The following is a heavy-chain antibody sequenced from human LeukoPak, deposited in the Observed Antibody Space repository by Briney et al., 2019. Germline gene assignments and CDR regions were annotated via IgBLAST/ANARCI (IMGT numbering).Heavy chain of an antibody. Sequence: SVKVSCKASGGTFSSYAISWVRQAPGQGLEWMGGIIPIFGTANYAQKFQGRVTITPDESTSTAYMELSSLRSEDTAVYYCARDPGLGVDTAMGGMDVWGQGTTVTVSS. CDR2: IIPIFGTA. CDR3: ARDPGLGVDTAMGGMDV. J-gene: IGHJ6*02. CDR1: GGTFSSYA. V-gene: IGHV1-69*13. D-gene: IGHD5-18*01.